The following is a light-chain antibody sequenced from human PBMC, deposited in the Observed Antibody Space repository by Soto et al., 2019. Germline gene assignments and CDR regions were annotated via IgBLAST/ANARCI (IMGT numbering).Light chain of an antibody. J-gene: IGKJ1*01. CDR2: KAS. V-gene: IGKV1-5*03. CDR3: QYWDDYSWT. Sequence: DIQMTQSPSTLSASVGDRVTITCRASQNITDWLAWYQQKPGKAPKFLIYKASNLEGGVPSRFSGSGSGTEFTLTISSMQPDDFATYYCQYWDDYSWTFGQGTKVEIK. CDR1: QNITDW.